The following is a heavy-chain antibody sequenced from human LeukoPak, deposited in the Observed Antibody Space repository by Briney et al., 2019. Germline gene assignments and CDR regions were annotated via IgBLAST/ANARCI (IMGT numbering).Heavy chain of an antibody. Sequence: SVKVSCKASGGTFSSYTFSWVRQAPGQGLEWMGRIIPILDTANYAQNFQGRVTITADKSTSTAYMELSGLRSEDTAVYYCARGGYCSGGSCYRGYGMDVWGQGTTVTVSS. D-gene: IGHD2-15*01. CDR3: ARGGYCSGGSCYRGYGMDV. J-gene: IGHJ6*02. CDR2: IIPILDTA. V-gene: IGHV1-69*08. CDR1: GGTFSSYT.